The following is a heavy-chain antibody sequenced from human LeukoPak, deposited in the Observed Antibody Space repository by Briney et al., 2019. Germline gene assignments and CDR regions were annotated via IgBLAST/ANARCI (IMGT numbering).Heavy chain of an antibody. CDR1: GFTFSNNW. Sequence: GGSLRFSCAASGFTFSNNWMTWVRQAPGKGLEWVANIKEDGSEKYYVDSVKGRFTISRDNADNSLYLQMNSLRAEDTGVYYCARDSFGPLDYWGQGTMVTVSS. CDR2: IKEDGSEK. V-gene: IGHV3-7*01. D-gene: IGHD3-16*01. J-gene: IGHJ4*02. CDR3: ARDSFGPLDY.